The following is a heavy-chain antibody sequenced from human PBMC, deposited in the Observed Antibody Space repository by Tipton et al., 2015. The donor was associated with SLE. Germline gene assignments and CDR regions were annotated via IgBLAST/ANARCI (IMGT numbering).Heavy chain of an antibody. CDR2: IFRSGNA. CDR1: GDSINRGDYS. Sequence: TLSLTCAVSGDSINRGDYSWSWIRQPPGKGLEWIGYIFRSGNASYNPPLNSRVTISLDMSRNQFSLRLKSVTAAGTALYYCVRGEADVFHIWGQGTVVSVSS. J-gene: IGHJ3*02. V-gene: IGHV4-30-2*01. CDR3: VRGEADVFHI.